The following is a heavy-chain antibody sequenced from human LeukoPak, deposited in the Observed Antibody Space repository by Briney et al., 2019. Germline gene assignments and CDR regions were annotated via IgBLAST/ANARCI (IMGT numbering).Heavy chain of an antibody. D-gene: IGHD3-10*01. V-gene: IGHV3-21*01. CDR1: GFTFSSYS. Sequence: GGSLRLSCAASGFTFSSYSMNWVRQAPGKGLEWVSSISSSSSYIYYADSVKGRFTISRDNAKNLLYLQMNSLRAEDTAVYYCASTTTLLWFGEPEGYWGQGALVTVSS. J-gene: IGHJ4*02. CDR2: ISSSSSYI. CDR3: ASTTTLLWFGEPEGY.